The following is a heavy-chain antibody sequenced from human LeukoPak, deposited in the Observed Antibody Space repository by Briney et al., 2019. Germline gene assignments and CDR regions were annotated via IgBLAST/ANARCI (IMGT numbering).Heavy chain of an antibody. V-gene: IGHV3-48*01. Sequence: GGSLRLSCAASGFTFSSYGMTWVRQAPGKGLEWVSYISSSSSTIYYADSVKGRFTISRDNAKNSLYLQLNSLRAEDTAVYYCAKDYGAYFDILTGYYGYWGQGTLVTVSS. J-gene: IGHJ4*02. CDR1: GFTFSSYG. CDR2: ISSSSSTI. CDR3: AKDYGAYFDILTGYYGY. D-gene: IGHD3-9*01.